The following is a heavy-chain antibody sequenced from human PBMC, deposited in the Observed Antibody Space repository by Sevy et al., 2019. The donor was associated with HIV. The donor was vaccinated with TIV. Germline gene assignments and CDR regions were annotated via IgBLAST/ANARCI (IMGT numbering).Heavy chain of an antibody. J-gene: IGHJ3*02. CDR2: ISGSSGTT. V-gene: IGHV3-23*01. CDR1: GFTFSISA. Sequence: GGSLRLSCAASGFTFSISAMTWVRQAPGKGLEWVSVISGSSGTTYAAESVKGRFTISRGNSKNTLYLHMSSLGAEDTAVYYCARNLSPSGAFDIWGQGTRVTVSS. D-gene: IGHD6-25*01. CDR3: ARNLSPSGAFDI.